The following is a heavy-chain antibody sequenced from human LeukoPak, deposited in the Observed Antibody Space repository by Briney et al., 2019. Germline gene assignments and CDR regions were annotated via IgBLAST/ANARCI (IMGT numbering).Heavy chain of an antibody. J-gene: IGHJ3*02. CDR2: FSGSGGNT. Sequence: GGPLRLSCAASGFPLSDYYMSWIRQAPGKGLEWASAFSGSGGNTYYSDSVKGRFTIYRDNSKNTLYLQMNSLRAEDTAVYYCAKDYSCNDCCPEAFDIWGQGTMVTVSS. CDR3: AKDYSCNDCCPEAFDI. V-gene: IGHV3-23*01. CDR1: GFPLSDYY. D-gene: IGHD1-20*01.